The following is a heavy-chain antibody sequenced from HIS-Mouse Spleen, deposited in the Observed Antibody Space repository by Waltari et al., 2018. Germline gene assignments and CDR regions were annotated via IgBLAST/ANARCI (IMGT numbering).Heavy chain of an antibody. CDR2: IYYSGST. Sequence: QLQLQESGPGLVKPSETLSLTCTVSGGSISSSRYSWGWIRQPPGKGLEWFGSIYYSGSTYYNPSLKSRVTISVDTSKNQFSLKLSSVTAADTAVYYCAREIPYSSSWYDWYFDLWGRGTLVTVSS. J-gene: IGHJ2*01. CDR1: GGSISSSRYS. CDR3: AREIPYSSSWYDWYFDL. D-gene: IGHD6-13*01. V-gene: IGHV4-39*07.